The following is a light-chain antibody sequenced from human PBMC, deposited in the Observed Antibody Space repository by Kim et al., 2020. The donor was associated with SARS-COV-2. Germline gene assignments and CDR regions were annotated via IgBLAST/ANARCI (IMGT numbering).Light chain of an antibody. Sequence: ALVQTVRITCQGDSLRTYYASWYQQKPGPAPILVIYGKNNRPSGIPDRFSGSSSGNTASLTVTGAQAVDEADYYCNSRDNSGNHVVFGGGTQLTVL. CDR2: GKN. CDR3: NSRDNSGNHVV. V-gene: IGLV3-19*01. CDR1: SLRTYY. J-gene: IGLJ2*01.